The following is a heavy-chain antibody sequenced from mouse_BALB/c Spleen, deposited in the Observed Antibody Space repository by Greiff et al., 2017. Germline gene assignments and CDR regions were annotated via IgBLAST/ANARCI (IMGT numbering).Heavy chain of an antibody. D-gene: IGHD2-1*01. CDR3: ARGDGNYYFDY. CDR1: GYSFTGYY. Sequence: LVKPGASVKISCKASGYSFTGYYMHWVKQSHGKSLEWIGYISCYNGATSYNQKFKGKATFTVDTSSSTAYMQFNSLTSEDSAVYYCARGDGNYYFDYWGQGTTLTVSS. V-gene: IGHV1S34*01. CDR2: ISCYNGAT. J-gene: IGHJ2*01.